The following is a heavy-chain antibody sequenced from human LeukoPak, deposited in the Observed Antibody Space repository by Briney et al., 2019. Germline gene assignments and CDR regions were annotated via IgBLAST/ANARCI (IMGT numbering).Heavy chain of an antibody. Sequence: ASVKVSCKASGYTFTSYGISWVRQVPGQGLEWMGWISVHNGNTNYAQKVQGRVTMTTNTSTSTAYMELRSLISDDTAVYYCSTSSAWYYFDSWGQGTLITVSS. CDR3: STSSAWYYFDS. J-gene: IGHJ4*02. CDR1: GYTFTSYG. CDR2: ISVHNGNT. D-gene: IGHD6-19*01. V-gene: IGHV1-18*01.